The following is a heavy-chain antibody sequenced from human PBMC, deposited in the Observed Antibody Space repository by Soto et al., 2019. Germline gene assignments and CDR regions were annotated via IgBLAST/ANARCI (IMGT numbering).Heavy chain of an antibody. J-gene: IGHJ5*02. D-gene: IGHD3-22*01. CDR3: ARGPKITTLNITNTRRNWFDT. V-gene: IGHV4-34*01. CDR1: GGSFSGYY. CDR2: IYHSGST. Sequence: PSETLSLTCAVYGGSFSGYYCSWIRQPPGKGLEWIGEIYHSGSTNYNPSLKSRVTISVDTSKNQFSLKLSSVTAADSAVYYCARGPKITTLNITNTRRNWFDTCSQGNFVTVSA.